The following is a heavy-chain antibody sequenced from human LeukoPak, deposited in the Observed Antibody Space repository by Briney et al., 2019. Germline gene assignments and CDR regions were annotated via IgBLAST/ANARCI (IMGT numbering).Heavy chain of an antibody. Sequence: PGGSLRLSCAASGFTFSSYGMHWVRQAPGKGLEWVAVIWSDGSNKYYADSVKGRFTISRDNSKNTLYMQMNSLRDEDTAVYYCAKEPYVAAFDIWGQGTMVTVSS. CDR3: AKEPYVAAFDI. V-gene: IGHV3-33*06. CDR2: IWSDGSNK. J-gene: IGHJ3*02. CDR1: GFTFSSYG. D-gene: IGHD3-16*01.